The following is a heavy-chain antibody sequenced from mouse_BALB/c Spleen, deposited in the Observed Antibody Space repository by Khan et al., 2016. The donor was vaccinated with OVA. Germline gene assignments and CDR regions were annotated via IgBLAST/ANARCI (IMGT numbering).Heavy chain of an antibody. Sequence: EVQLVESGGGLVQPGGSRKLACAASGFTFSSFGMHWVRQAPEKGLEWVAYISSDSITLYYADTVKGRSTISRDNPRNTLFLQMTSLRSEDTAVYYCARGNGGWLTYWGQGTLVTVSA. CDR1: GFTFSSFG. CDR2: ISSDSITL. V-gene: IGHV5-17*02. J-gene: IGHJ3*01. D-gene: IGHD2-1*01. CDR3: ARGNGGWLTY.